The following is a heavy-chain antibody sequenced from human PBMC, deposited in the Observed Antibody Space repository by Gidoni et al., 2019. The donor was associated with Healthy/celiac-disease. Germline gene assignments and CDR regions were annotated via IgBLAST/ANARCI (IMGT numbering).Heavy chain of an antibody. J-gene: IGHJ3*02. CDR3: AGLALRYFDWSPPRATWDI. D-gene: IGHD3-9*01. CDR2: IYHSGST. CDR1: GGSISRSNW. Sequence: QVQLQESGPGLVKPSGTLSLTCAVSGGSISRSNWGSWVRQPPGKGLAWIGEIYHSGSTNNNPSLKSRVTISVDKSRNRFSLKLSSGTAADTAVYYCAGLALRYFDWSPPRATWDIWGQGTMVTVSS. V-gene: IGHV4-4*02.